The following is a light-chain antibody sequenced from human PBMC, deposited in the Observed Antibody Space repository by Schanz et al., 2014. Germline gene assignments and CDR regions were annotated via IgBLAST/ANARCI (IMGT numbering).Light chain of an antibody. V-gene: IGKV3-20*01. CDR3: QRYKSYLST. CDR1: QSVRSTY. J-gene: IGKJ5*01. CDR2: GAP. Sequence: EIVLTQSPGTLSLSPGERATLSCRASQSVRSTYLAWYQQRPGQAPRLLIYGAPSRATGIPARFSGSASGTEFTLTISSLQPDDFATYYCQRYKSYLSTFGQGTRLEIK.